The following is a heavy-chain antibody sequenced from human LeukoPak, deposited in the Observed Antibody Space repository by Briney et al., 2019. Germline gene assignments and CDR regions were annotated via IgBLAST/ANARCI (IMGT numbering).Heavy chain of an antibody. CDR1: GFTFSSYG. CDR2: IWYDGSNK. V-gene: IGHV3-33*01. D-gene: IGHD6-13*01. Sequence: GGSLRLSCAASGFTFSSYGMHWVRQAPGKGLEWVAVIWYDGSNKYYADSVKGRFTISRDNSKNTLYLQMNSLRAEDTAVYYCARGSMAAAEEYFQHWGQGTLVTVSS. CDR3: ARGSMAAAEEYFQH. J-gene: IGHJ1*01.